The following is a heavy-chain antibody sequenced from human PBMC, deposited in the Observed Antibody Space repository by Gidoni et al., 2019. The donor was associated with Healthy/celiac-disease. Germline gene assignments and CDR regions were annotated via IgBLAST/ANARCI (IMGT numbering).Heavy chain of an antibody. Sequence: EVQLLESGGGLVQPGGSLRLSCAASGFTFSSYPMSWVRQAPGKGLEWVSAISGSGGSTYYADSVKGRFTISRDNSKNTLYLQMNSLRAEDTAVYYCAKDGCSSTSCHYYYGMDVWGQGTTVTVSS. V-gene: IGHV3-23*01. J-gene: IGHJ6*02. CDR1: GFTFSSYP. CDR3: AKDGCSSTSCHYYYGMDV. D-gene: IGHD2-2*01. CDR2: ISGSGGST.